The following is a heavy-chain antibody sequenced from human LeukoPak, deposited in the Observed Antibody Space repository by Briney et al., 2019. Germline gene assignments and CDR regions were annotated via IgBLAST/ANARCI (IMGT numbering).Heavy chain of an antibody. Sequence: PGGSLRLSCAASGFTFSTYAMNWVRQAPGKGLEWVSYISAGSSTIHYADFVKGRFTVSRDNARNSLYLQINSQRAEDTAVYYCARGRLVGAEAGLFDPWGQGTLVTVSS. CDR2: ISAGSSTI. CDR3: ARGRLVGAEAGLFDP. D-gene: IGHD6-19*01. CDR1: GFTFSTYA. V-gene: IGHV3-48*04. J-gene: IGHJ5*02.